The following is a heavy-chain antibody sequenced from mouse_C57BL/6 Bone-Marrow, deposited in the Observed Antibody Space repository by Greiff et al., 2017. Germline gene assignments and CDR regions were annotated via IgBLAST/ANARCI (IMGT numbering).Heavy chain of an antibody. CDR2: IYPGDGDT. Sequence: VTVVESGPELVKPGASVKISCKASGYAFSSSWMNWVKQRPGKGLEWIGRIYPGDGDTNYNGQFKGKATLTADKSSSTAYMQLSSLTSEDSAVYFCARGGGNYEYFDVWGTGTTVTVSS. J-gene: IGHJ1*03. CDR1: GYAFSSSW. V-gene: IGHV1-82*01. D-gene: IGHD2-1*01. CDR3: ARGGGNYEYFDV.